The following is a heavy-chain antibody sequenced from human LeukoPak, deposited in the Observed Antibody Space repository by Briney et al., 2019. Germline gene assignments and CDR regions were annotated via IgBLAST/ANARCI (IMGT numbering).Heavy chain of an antibody. Sequence: PGGSLRLSCAASGFTFSSYWMTWVRQAPGKGLEWVANVNQDGGEKYHVESVKGRFTISRDNAKNSLYLQMNSLRAEDTAVYYCAGLDSSSPRYWGQGTLVTVSS. CDR3: AGLDSSSPRY. CDR1: GFTFSSYW. V-gene: IGHV3-7*02. CDR2: VNQDGGEK. D-gene: IGHD6-13*01. J-gene: IGHJ4*02.